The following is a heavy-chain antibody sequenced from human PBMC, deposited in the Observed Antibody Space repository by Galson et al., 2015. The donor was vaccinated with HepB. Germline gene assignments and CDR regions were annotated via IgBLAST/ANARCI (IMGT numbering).Heavy chain of an antibody. V-gene: IGHV4-59*01. CDR2: IYYSGNT. CDR3: TRALGNGVLDS. Sequence: ETLSLPCTVSGGSIRSYYWGWVRLRPGPGQEWVGHIYYSGNTYYYSSLKSRVTISIDMSKNQFSMKLKSMTAVDTAVYYCTRALGNGVLDSWGQGTLATVSS. CDR1: GGSIRSYY. D-gene: IGHD3-16*01. J-gene: IGHJ5*01.